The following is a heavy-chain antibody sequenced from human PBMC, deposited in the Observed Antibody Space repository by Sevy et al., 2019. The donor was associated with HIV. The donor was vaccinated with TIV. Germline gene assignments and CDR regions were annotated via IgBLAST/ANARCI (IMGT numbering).Heavy chain of an antibody. Sequence: GGSLRLSCAASGFTFSSYGMHWVRQAPGKGLEWVAVISYDGSNKYYVDSVKGRFTISRDNSKNTLYLQMNSLRAEDTAVYYCAKDLTFPAVLYGMDVWGQGTTVTVSS. J-gene: IGHJ6*02. V-gene: IGHV3-30*18. CDR2: ISYDGSNK. CDR1: GFTFSSYG. CDR3: AKDLTFPAVLYGMDV. D-gene: IGHD2-2*01.